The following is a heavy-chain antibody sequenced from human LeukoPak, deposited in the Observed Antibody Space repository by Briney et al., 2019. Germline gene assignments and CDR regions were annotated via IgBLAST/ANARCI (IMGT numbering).Heavy chain of an antibody. J-gene: IGHJ4*02. CDR3: ARGVGSSSWYPHLYFDY. D-gene: IGHD6-13*01. Sequence: SETLSLTCAVYGGSFSGYYWSWIRQPPGKGLEWVGEINHSGSTNYNPSLKSRVTISVDTSKNQFSLKLSSVTAADTAVYYCARGVGSSSWYPHLYFDYWGQGTLVTVSS. V-gene: IGHV4-34*01. CDR2: INHSGST. CDR1: GGSFSGYY.